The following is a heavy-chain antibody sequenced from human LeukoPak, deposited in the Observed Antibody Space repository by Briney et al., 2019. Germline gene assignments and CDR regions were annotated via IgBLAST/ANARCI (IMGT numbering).Heavy chain of an antibody. V-gene: IGHV1-2*02. Sequence: ASVKVSCKASGYSFTDKYMHWVRQAPGQGLEWMGWINPNSGGTNYAQKFQGRVTMTTDTFMSTAYMELSRLTSDDTAVYYCARAGGRSWFDPWGQGTLVTVSS. CDR1: GYSFTDKY. CDR3: ARAGGRSWFDP. CDR2: INPNSGGT. J-gene: IGHJ5*02.